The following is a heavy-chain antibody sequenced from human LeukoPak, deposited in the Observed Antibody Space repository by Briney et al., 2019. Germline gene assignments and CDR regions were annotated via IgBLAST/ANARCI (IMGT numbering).Heavy chain of an antibody. Sequence: SETLSLTCAVYGGSFSGYYWSWIRQPPGKGLEWIGEINHSGSTNYNPSLKSRVTISVDTSKNQFSLKLSSVTAADTAVYYCARGRGYCTNGVCYYYFDYWGQGTLVTVSS. D-gene: IGHD2-8*01. CDR3: ARGRGYCTNGVCYYYFDY. CDR2: INHSGST. CDR1: GGSFSGYY. V-gene: IGHV4-34*01. J-gene: IGHJ4*02.